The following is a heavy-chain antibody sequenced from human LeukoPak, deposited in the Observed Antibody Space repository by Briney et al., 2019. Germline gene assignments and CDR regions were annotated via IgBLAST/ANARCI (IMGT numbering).Heavy chain of an antibody. CDR1: GYTFTGYY. D-gene: IGHD5-12*01. CDR2: INPNSGGT. J-gene: IGHJ4*02. V-gene: IGHV1-2*02. CDR3: ARDASLVATITYFDY. Sequence: ASVKVSCKASGYTFTGYYMHWVRQAPGQGLEWMGWINPNSGGTNYAQKFQGRVTMTRDTSISTAYMELCRLRSDDTAVYYCARDASLVATITYFDYWGQGTLVTVSS.